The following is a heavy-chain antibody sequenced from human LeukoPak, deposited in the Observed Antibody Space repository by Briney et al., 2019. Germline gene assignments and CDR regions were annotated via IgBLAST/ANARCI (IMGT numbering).Heavy chain of an antibody. V-gene: IGHV1-8*03. CDR3: ARDLGPHSSPDI. CDR1: GYTFTTYD. CDR2: MNPNSGNS. Sequence: ASVKVSCKASGYTFTTYDINWVRQATGQGLEWMGWMNPNSGNSDYAQKFQGRVTITADESTSTAYMELSSLRSEDTAVYYCARDLGPHSSPDIWGQGTMVTVSS. D-gene: IGHD3-22*01. J-gene: IGHJ3*02.